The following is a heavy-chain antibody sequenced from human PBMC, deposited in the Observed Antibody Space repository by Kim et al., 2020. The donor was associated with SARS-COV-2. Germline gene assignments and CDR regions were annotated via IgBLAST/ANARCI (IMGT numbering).Heavy chain of an antibody. V-gene: IGHV3-53*01. CDR3: ARGGAPGFYRGPFNT. Sequence: GGSLRLSCAVSGFTVSRNYVSWVRQAPGKGLEWVSTISSGGDTNSADSVKGRFTISRDNSKNTLFLQMNSLRVEDTARYYCARGGAPGFYRGPFNTWGQGTQVIVSS. J-gene: IGHJ5*02. CDR1: GFTVSRNY. CDR2: ISSGGDT. D-gene: IGHD3-16*01.